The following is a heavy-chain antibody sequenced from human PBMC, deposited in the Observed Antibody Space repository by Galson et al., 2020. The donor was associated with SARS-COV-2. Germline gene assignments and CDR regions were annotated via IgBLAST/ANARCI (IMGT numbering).Heavy chain of an antibody. CDR1: GASITNYH. Sequence: ASETLSLTCTVSGASITNYHWCWIRQSPGRGLEWIGCVYYSGTTNDNPSLKSRVTSSVDTSKNQFALKLSSMTVADTAMYYCARDMSGGYNWFDPWGPGSLVTVSS. CDR2: VYYSGTT. J-gene: IGHJ5*02. V-gene: IGHV4-59*12. D-gene: IGHD3-16*01. CDR3: ARDMSGGYNWFDP.